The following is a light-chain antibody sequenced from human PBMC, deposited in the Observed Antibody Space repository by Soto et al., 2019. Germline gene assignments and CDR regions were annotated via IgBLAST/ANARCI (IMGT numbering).Light chain of an antibody. CDR2: AAS. V-gene: IGKV1-9*01. Sequence: DIQMTQSPSSLSASVGDRVTITCRASQGISSYLAWYQQKPGKAPKLLIYAASTLQSGVPSRFSGSGSGTDFTLTISSLQPEDFATYYCQQSTTFGGGTKVDIK. J-gene: IGKJ4*01. CDR3: QQSTT. CDR1: QGISSY.